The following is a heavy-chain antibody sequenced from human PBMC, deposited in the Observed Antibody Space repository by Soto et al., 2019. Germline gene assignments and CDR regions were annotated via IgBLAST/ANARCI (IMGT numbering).Heavy chain of an antibody. V-gene: IGHV4-39*01. Sequence: PSETRSLTCTVSGGSISRSSYYGGWIRQPPGKGLEWIGSIYYSGSTYYNPSLKSRVTISVDTSKNQFSLKLSSVTAADTAVYYCASLQVGATTHFDYWGQGTRVTVSS. D-gene: IGHD1-26*01. CDR3: ASLQVGATTHFDY. CDR2: IYYSGST. CDR1: GGSISRSSYY. J-gene: IGHJ4*02.